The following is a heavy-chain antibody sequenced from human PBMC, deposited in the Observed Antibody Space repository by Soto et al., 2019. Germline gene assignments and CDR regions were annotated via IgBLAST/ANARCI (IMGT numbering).Heavy chain of an antibody. CDR2: FYHTGST. Sequence: QVQLQESGPGLVKPSQTLSLTCAVSGGSISSSDSYWTWIRQPPGKGLEWVGLFYHTGSTSYNPSLKSRINISRDTSKNQFSLSLTSVTAADTAMYYCARGRYCSGGTCRYFDSWGQGTPVTVSS. D-gene: IGHD2-15*01. CDR1: GGSISSSDSY. J-gene: IGHJ4*02. CDR3: ARGRYCSGGTCRYFDS. V-gene: IGHV4-30-4*01.